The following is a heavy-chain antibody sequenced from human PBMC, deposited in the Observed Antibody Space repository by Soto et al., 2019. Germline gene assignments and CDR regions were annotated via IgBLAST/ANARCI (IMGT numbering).Heavy chain of an antibody. J-gene: IGHJ6*03. CDR2: ISYDGSNK. CDR3: AKDPSGLGYYYYYMGV. D-gene: IGHD3-10*01. CDR1: GFTFSSYG. V-gene: IGHV3-30*18. Sequence: GGSLRLSCAASGFTFSSYGMHWVRQAPGKRLEWLAVISYDGSNKYYADSVKGRVTISRDNSKNTLYLQMNSLRAEDTAVYYCAKDPSGLGYYYYYMGVWGKGTTVTVSS.